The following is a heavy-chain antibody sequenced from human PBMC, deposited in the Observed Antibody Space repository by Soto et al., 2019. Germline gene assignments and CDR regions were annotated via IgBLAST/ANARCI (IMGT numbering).Heavy chain of an antibody. V-gene: IGHV1-2*04. D-gene: IGHD3-10*01. CDR1: GHTFTGYY. J-gene: IGHJ6*02. CDR2: INPNSGGT. CDR3: ARDGEGSAPYYYYAMDA. Sequence: GASVKVSCMASGHTFTGYYMHWVRQAPGQGLEWMGWINPNSGGTNYAQTCQGWVTMTRDTSISTAYMELSRLRSDDTAVYYCARDGEGSAPYYYYAMDAWGQGTTVTVSS.